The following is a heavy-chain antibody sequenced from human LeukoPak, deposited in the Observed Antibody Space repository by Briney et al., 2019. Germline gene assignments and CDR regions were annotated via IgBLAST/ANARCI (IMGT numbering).Heavy chain of an antibody. J-gene: IGHJ6*03. Sequence: SETLSLTCTVSGGSISSYYWSWIRQPAGKGLEWIGRIYTSGSTNYNPSLKSRVTMSVDTSKNQFSLKLSSVTAADTAVYYCARLDCDILTGSPNYYYYYMDVWGKGTTVTISS. CDR1: GGSISSYY. V-gene: IGHV4-4*07. CDR2: IYTSGST. CDR3: ARLDCDILTGSPNYYYYYMDV. D-gene: IGHD3-9*01.